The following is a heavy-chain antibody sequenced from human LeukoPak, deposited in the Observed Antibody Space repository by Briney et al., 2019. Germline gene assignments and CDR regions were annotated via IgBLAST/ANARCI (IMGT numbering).Heavy chain of an antibody. J-gene: IGHJ6*02. Sequence: GGSLRLSCAASGFTFSNYGMHWVRQAPGKGLEWVAVVSYDGTNKYYADSVKGRFTISRDNSKNTLYLQMNSLRAADTAVYYCAKHGGAGEVDYHYGMDVWGQGTTVTVSS. CDR1: GFTFSNYG. CDR2: VSYDGTNK. V-gene: IGHV3-30*18. CDR3: AKHGGAGEVDYHYGMDV. D-gene: IGHD2-21*01.